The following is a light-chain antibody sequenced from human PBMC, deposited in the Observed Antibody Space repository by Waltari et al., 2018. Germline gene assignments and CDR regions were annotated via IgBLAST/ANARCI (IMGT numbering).Light chain of an antibody. V-gene: IGKV2-30*01. Sequence: VVMTQSPDSLPVTLGQPASISCRSNESLVITDGRTYLNWIHQRPGQSPRRLIYQVSDRDSGVPDRFSGSESGTDFTLKISRVEAEDVGVYYCMLGARPWTFGPGTKVEI. J-gene: IGKJ1*01. CDR2: QVS. CDR1: ESLVITDGRTY. CDR3: MLGARPWT.